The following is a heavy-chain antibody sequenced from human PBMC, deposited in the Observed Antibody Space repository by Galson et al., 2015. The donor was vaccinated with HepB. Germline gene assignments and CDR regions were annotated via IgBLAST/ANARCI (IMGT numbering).Heavy chain of an antibody. V-gene: IGHV1-24*01. J-gene: IGHJ6*02. CDR1: GYTLTELS. CDR2: FDPEDGET. CDR3: VTGGITGTTYYYYYAMDV. D-gene: IGHD1-14*01. Sequence: SVKVSCKVSGYTLTELSMHWVRQAPGKGFEWMGGFDPEDGETIYAQKFQGRVTMTEDTSTDTAYMELSSLRSEDTAVYYCVTGGITGTTYYYYYAMDVWGQGTTVTVSS.